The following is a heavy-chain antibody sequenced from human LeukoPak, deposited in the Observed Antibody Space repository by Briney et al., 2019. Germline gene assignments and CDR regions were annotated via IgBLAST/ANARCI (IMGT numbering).Heavy chain of an antibody. V-gene: IGHV3-30*18. CDR1: GFTFSNYG. D-gene: IGHD3-10*01. CDR2: ISSDGNNK. CDR3: AKDGLWFGDLTYLDY. J-gene: IGHJ4*02. Sequence: PGKSLRLSCAASGFTFSNYGIHWVRQAPGKGLEWVAVISSDGNNKYYADSVKGRFTISRDNSKNTLFLQMNSLRAEDTAVYYCAKDGLWFGDLTYLDYWGQGTLVTVSS.